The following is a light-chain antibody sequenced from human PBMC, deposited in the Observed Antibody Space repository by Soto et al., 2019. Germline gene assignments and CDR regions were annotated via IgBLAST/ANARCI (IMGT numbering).Light chain of an antibody. Sequence: AIQLTQSPSSLAASTGDRVTITCRASQGIASGLAWYQQKPGKAPKLLIQDASSLESGVPSRFSGSGSGTDFTLTISSLHPEDFAIYHCQQVNSYPFTFGGGTKLEI. CDR3: QQVNSYPFT. CDR2: DAS. V-gene: IGKV1-13*02. CDR1: QGIASG. J-gene: IGKJ2*01.